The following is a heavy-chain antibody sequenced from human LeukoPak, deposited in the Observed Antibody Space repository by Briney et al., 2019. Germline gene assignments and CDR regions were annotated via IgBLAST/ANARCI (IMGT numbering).Heavy chain of an antibody. V-gene: IGHV4-4*07. CDR2: IYTSGST. J-gene: IGHJ4*02. CDR3: ARDVVAAVGSFDY. CDR1: GDSINSFY. D-gene: IGHD2-2*01. Sequence: SETLSLTCAVSGDSINSFYWSWIRQPAGKGLEWIGRIYTSGSTNYSPSLKSRVTMSVDTSKNQFSLKLSSVTAADTAVYYCARDVVAAVGSFDYWGQGTQVTVSS.